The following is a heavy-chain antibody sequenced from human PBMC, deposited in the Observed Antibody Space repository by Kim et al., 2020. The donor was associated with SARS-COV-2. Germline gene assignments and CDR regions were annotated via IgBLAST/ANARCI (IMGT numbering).Heavy chain of an antibody. V-gene: IGHV3-23*01. J-gene: IGHJ5*02. CDR1: GFTFSDYA. D-gene: IGHD4-17*01. CDR2: VRGSGRTT. CDR3: AKDTGGFGDYTFAP. Sequence: GGSLRLSCAASGFTFSDYAMSWVRQTPGKRLEWVACVRGSGRTTFYADSVRGRFTISRDNSKNTLYLQMNSLRVDDMALYFCAKDTGGFGDYTFAPWGQGTQVTVSS.